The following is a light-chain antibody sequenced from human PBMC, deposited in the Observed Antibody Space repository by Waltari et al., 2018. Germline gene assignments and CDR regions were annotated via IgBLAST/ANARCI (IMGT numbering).Light chain of an antibody. CDR2: DAT. Sequence: EIVLTQSPGTLSLTQGERATLACWASQSLGSGIAWNQQKPGQPPMLIIYDATRRATDFPGWFSSSCSGTDFTLTISRLETEDFAVYYCQQLIKTPHTFGQGTKLEIK. CDR3: QQLIKTPHT. J-gene: IGKJ2*01. CDR1: QSLGSG. V-gene: IGKV3D-20*02.